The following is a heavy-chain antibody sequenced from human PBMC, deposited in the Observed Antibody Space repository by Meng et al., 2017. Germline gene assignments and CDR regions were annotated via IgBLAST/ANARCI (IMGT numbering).Heavy chain of an antibody. V-gene: IGHV1-18*01. CDR1: GYTFTSYG. CDR2: ISAYNGNT. J-gene: IGHJ4*02. D-gene: IGHD6-6*01. CDR3: ARHYLIFPVSSFDY. Sequence: ASVKVSCKASGYTFTSYGISWVRQAPGQGLEWMGWISAYNGNTNYAQKLQGRVTMTTDTSTSTAYMELRSLRSDDTDVYYCARHYLIFPVSSFDYWGQGTLVTVSS.